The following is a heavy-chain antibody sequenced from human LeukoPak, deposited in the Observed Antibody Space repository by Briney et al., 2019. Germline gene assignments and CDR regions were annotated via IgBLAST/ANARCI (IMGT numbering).Heavy chain of an antibody. J-gene: IGHJ3*02. CDR3: ARDSDYGGSFDI. CDR2: ISSSSTYI. V-gene: IGHV3-21*04. CDR1: GFTFSGYS. D-gene: IGHD4-23*01. Sequence: AGGSLRLSCAASGFTFSGYSINWVRQAPGKGREWVSSISSSSTYIYYGDSVKGRFTIARDNAKNSLYLQMHSLRAEDTAVYYCARDSDYGGSFDIWGQGTMVTVSS.